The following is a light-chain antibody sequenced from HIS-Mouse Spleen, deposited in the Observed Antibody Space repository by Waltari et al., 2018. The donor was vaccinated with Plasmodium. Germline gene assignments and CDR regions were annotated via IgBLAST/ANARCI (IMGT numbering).Light chain of an antibody. CDR3: AAWDDSLNGVV. V-gene: IGLV2-14*03. Sequence: QSALTQPASVSGSPGQSITISCTGPSRDVGGYNYVSWYQQHPGKAPKLMIYDVSNRPSGVSNRFSGSKSGTSASLAISGLQSEDEADYYCAAWDDSLNGVVFGGGTKLTVL. J-gene: IGLJ2*01. CDR1: SRDVGGYNY. CDR2: DVS.